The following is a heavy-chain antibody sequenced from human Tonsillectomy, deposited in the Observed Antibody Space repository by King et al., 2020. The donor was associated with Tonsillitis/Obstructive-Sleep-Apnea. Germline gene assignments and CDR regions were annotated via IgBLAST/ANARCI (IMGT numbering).Heavy chain of an antibody. J-gene: IGHJ4*02. CDR2: IYWDDDK. CDR3: AHGISPYLASPKLADFDS. D-gene: IGHD2/OR15-2a*01. Sequence: TLKESGPTLVKPTQTLTLTCTFSGFSLSTSGVGVGWIRQPPGKALEWLAVIYWDDDKRYSPSLKSRLTITKDTSNNQVVLTMTNMDPVDTATYYWAHGISPYLASPKLADFDSWCQGTLVTVSS. CDR1: GFSLSTSGVG. V-gene: IGHV2-5*02.